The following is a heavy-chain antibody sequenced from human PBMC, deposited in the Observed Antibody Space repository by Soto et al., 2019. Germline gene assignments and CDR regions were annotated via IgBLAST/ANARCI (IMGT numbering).Heavy chain of an antibody. D-gene: IGHD3-3*01. Sequence: SQTLSLTCAISGDSVSSNSAAWNWIRQSPSRGLEWLGRTYYRSKWYNDYAVSVKSRITINPDTSKNQFSLQLNSVTPEDMAVYYCARERYDFWSGYPKGGSYYYYGMDVWGQGTTVTVSS. V-gene: IGHV6-1*01. CDR2: TYYRSKWYN. J-gene: IGHJ6*02. CDR3: ARERYDFWSGYPKGGSYYYYGMDV. CDR1: GDSVSSNSAA.